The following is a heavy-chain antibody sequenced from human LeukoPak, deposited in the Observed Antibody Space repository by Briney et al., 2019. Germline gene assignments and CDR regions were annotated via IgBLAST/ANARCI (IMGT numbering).Heavy chain of an antibody. D-gene: IGHD2-2*01. V-gene: IGHV4-34*01. CDR2: INHSGST. Sequence: SETLSLTCAVYGGSLSGYYWSWIRQPPGKGLEWIGEINHSGSTNYNPSLKSRVTISVDTSKNQFSLKLSSVTAADTAVYYCATSLTPQYCSSTSCYSIRAFDIWGQGTMVTVSS. CDR1: GGSLSGYY. CDR3: ATSLTPQYCSSTSCYSIRAFDI. J-gene: IGHJ3*02.